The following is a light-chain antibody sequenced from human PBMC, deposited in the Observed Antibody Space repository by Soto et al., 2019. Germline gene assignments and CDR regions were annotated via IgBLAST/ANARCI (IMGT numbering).Light chain of an antibody. Sequence: EIVLTQSPGTLSLSRGERAILSCRASQSFTSNYLAWYRHQPGQAPRLLIYGASSRATGIPDRFSGSGSGTDFTLIISGLEPEDSAVYYCQQYGSSPYTFGQGTKLEIK. J-gene: IGKJ2*01. CDR3: QQYGSSPYT. V-gene: IGKV3-20*01. CDR2: GAS. CDR1: QSFTSNY.